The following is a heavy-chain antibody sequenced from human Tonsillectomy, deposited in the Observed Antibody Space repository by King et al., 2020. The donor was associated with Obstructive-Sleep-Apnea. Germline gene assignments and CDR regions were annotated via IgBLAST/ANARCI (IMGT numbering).Heavy chain of an antibody. V-gene: IGHV3-21*06. D-gene: IGHD5-18*01. Sequence: VQLVESGGGLIKPGGSLTLSCAASGFTFSSYSMSWVRQAPGKGLEWVSSITSRISSNFYPDLVKGRFTISRDNAKNSLYLQMNSLRAEDTAVYYCARDEGYSYASGWFDPWGQGTLVTVSS. CDR3: ARDEGYSYASGWFDP. J-gene: IGHJ5*02. CDR2: ITSRISSN. CDR1: GFTFSSYS.